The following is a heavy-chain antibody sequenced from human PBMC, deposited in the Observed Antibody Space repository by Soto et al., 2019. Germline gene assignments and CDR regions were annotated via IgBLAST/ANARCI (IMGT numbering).Heavy chain of an antibody. V-gene: IGHV1-3*01. CDR3: AREIRQQLAPLTLYYYYGMDV. Sequence: ASVKVSCKASGYTFTSYAMHWVRQAPGQRLEWMGWINAGNGNTKYSQKFQGRVTITRDTSASTAYMELSSLRSEDTAVYYCAREIRQQLAPLTLYYYYGMDVWAQGTTDTGSS. J-gene: IGHJ6*02. CDR1: GYTFTSYA. D-gene: IGHD6-13*01. CDR2: INAGNGNT.